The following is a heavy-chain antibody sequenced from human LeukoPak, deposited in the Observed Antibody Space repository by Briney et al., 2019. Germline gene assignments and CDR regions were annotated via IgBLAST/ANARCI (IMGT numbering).Heavy chain of an antibody. CDR1: GGSIGSYY. CDR2: IYYSGST. Sequence: SETLSLTCTVSGGSIGSYYWSWIRQPPGKGLEWIGYIYYSGSTNYNPSLKSRVTISVDTSKNQFSLKLSSVTAADTAVYYCARQRKGYYDSSGYFDYWGQGTLVTVSS. J-gene: IGHJ4*02. D-gene: IGHD3-22*01. V-gene: IGHV4-59*08. CDR3: ARQRKGYYDSSGYFDY.